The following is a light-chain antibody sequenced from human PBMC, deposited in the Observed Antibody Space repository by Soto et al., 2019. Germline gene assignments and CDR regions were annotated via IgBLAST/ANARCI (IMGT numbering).Light chain of an antibody. J-gene: IGKJ4*02. V-gene: IGKV4-1*01. CDR1: QTVLYSSNNKNY. CDR2: GAS. CDR3: ERPNYGAEK. Sequence: DLVLTQSPDSLAVSLGERATISCKSSQTVLYSSNNKNYLAWYQQKPGQAPRLLIYGASTRATGIPARFSGSGSGTEFTRALCRLRAEDFAVSYCERPNYGAEKFAGGTKVDIK.